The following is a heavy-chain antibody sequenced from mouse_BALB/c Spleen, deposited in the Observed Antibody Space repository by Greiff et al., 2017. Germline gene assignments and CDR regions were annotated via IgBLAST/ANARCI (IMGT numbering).Heavy chain of an antibody. J-gene: IGHJ3*01. V-gene: IGHV1S127*01. CDR1: GYTFTSYW. Sequence: QVQLQQSGAELVKPGASVKMSCKASGYTFTSYWMHWVKQRPGQGLEWIGVIDPSDSYTSYNQKFKGKATLTVDTSSSTAYMQLSSLTSEDSAVYYCTKNYYGSSPWFAYWGQGTLVTVSA. CDR2: IDPSDSYT. CDR3: TKNYYGSSPWFAY. D-gene: IGHD1-1*01.